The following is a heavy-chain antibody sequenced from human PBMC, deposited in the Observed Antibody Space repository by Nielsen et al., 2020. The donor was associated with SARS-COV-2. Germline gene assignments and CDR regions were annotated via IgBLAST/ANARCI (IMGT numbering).Heavy chain of an antibody. CDR1: GFTFSSYA. D-gene: IGHD7-27*01. Sequence: GESLKISCAASGFTFSSYAMSWVRQAPGKGLEWVSAISGSGGSTYYADSVKGRFTISRDNSKNTLYLQMNSLRAEDTAVYYCANAPDLTGDYWGQGTLVTVSS. CDR2: ISGSGGST. J-gene: IGHJ4*02. CDR3: ANAPDLTGDY. V-gene: IGHV3-23*01.